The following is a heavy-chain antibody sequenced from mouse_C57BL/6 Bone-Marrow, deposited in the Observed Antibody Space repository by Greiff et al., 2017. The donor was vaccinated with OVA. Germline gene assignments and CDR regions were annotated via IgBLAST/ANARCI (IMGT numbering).Heavy chain of an antibody. V-gene: IGHV1-22*01. CDR3: ARCLSLLPPSYYAMDY. J-gene: IGHJ4*01. CDR1: GYTFTDYN. D-gene: IGHD2-1*01. CDR2: INPNNGGT. Sequence: EVQLQHSGPELVKPGASVKMSCKASGYTFTDYNMHWVQQSHGKSLEWIGYINPNNGGTSYNQKFKGKATLTVNKSSSTAYMELRSLTSDDSAVYYCARCLSLLPPSYYAMDYWGQGTSVTVSS.